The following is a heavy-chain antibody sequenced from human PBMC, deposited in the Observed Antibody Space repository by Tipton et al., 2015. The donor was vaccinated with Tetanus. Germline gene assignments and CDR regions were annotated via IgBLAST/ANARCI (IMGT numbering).Heavy chain of an antibody. J-gene: IGHJ1*01. CDR1: GGSFSGYY. D-gene: IGHD3-16*02. V-gene: IGHV4-34*01. Sequence: TLSLTCAVYGGSFSGYYWSWIRQPPGKGLEWIGEINHSGSTNYNPSLKSRVIISVDTSKNQFSLKLSSVTAADTAVYYCARGVSWDYVWGSYRYQCFQHWGQGTLVTVSS. CDR3: ARGVSWDYVWGSYRYQCFQH. CDR2: INHSGST.